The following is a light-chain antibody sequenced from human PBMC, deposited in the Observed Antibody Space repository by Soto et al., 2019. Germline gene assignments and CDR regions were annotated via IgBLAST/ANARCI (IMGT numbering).Light chain of an antibody. CDR3: SSYAGSNTDV. Sequence: QSALTQPPSASGSPGQSVTISCTGTSSDVGGYNYVSWYQQHPGKAPKLMIYEVNKRPSGVPDRFSGSKSGNTASLTVSGLQAEDEAEYSCSSYAGSNTDVFGTGTKVTVL. V-gene: IGLV2-8*01. CDR1: SSDVGGYNY. J-gene: IGLJ1*01. CDR2: EVN.